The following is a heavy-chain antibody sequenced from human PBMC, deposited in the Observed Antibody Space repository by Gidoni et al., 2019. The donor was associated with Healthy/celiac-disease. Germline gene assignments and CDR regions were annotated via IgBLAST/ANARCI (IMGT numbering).Heavy chain of an antibody. Sequence: QVQLVQSGAEVKKPGASVKVSCKASGYTFTGYYLHWVRQAPGQGLEWMGWINPNSGGTNYAQKFQGRVTMTRDTSISTAYMELSRLRSDDTAVYYCARGRLLWFGELARYGMDVWGQGTTVTVSS. V-gene: IGHV1-2*02. J-gene: IGHJ6*02. D-gene: IGHD3-10*01. CDR3: ARGRLLWFGELARYGMDV. CDR2: INPNSGGT. CDR1: GYTFTGYY.